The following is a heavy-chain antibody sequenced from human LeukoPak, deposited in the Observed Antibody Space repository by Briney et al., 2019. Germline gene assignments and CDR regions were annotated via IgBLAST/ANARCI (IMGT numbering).Heavy chain of an antibody. CDR2: IYYSGST. J-gene: IGHJ6*03. Sequence: KPSETLSLTSTVSGVSISAFYWSWLPRPPGQELKGIGYIYYSGSTNYYPSIKSRVTISVATSKNQFSLKLSSVAAADTALYYCASSPPPYYYYYMDVWGKGTTVTVSS. V-gene: IGHV4-59*01. CDR1: GVSISAFY. CDR3: ASSPPPYYYYYMDV.